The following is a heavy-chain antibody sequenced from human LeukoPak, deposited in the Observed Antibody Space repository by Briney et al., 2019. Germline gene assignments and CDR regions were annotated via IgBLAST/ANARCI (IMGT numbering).Heavy chain of an antibody. CDR2: ISGSGSIT. D-gene: IGHD3-10*01. J-gene: IGHJ4*02. V-gene: IGHV3-23*01. CDR3: AKGSSYYGSGSHFDY. CDR1: GFTFSSYA. Sequence: PGGSLRLSCAASGFTFSSYAMNWVRQAPGKGLEWVSAISGSGSITYYADSVKGRFTISRDNSKNTLYLQMNSLRAEDTAVYCCAKGSSYYGSGSHFDYWGQGTLVTVSS.